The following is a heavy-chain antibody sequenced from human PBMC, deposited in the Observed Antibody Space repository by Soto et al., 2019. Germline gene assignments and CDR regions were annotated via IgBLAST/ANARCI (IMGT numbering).Heavy chain of an antibody. CDR2: IDWDDDK. V-gene: IGHV2-70*11. CDR3: ARTMITFGGVIARPDY. CDR1: GFSLSTSGMC. Sequence: SGPTLVNPTQTLTLTCTFSGFSLSTSGMCVSWIRQPPGKALEWLARIDWDDDKYYSTSLKTRLTISKDTSKNQVVLTMTNMDPVDTATYYCARTMITFGGVIARPDYRGQGTLVTVSS. J-gene: IGHJ4*02. D-gene: IGHD3-16*02.